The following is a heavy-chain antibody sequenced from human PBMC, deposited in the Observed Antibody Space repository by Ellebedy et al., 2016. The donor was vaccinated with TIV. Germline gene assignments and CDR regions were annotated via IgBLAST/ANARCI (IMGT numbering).Heavy chain of an antibody. V-gene: IGHV1-18*01. J-gene: IGHJ6*02. Sequence: AASVKVSCKASSYTFSNFGVSWVRQAPGQGPEWMGWISPFNGNTNYAQKLLGRVTMTTATSTSTAYMELRSLRPDDTAVYYCAREMVAGYYGMDVWGQGTTVTVSS. D-gene: IGHD2-8*01. CDR3: AREMVAGYYGMDV. CDR1: SYTFSNFG. CDR2: ISPFNGNT.